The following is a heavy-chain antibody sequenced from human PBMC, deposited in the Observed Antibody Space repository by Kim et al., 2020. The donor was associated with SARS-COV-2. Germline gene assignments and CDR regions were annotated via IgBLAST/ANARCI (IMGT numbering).Heavy chain of an antibody. D-gene: IGHD2-15*01. CDR1: GGTFSSYV. CDR3: ARESSGYCTGGSCPFFDY. CDR2: IIPIFGTA. Sequence: SVKVSCKASGGTFSSYVITWVRQAPGQGLEWMGGIIPIFGTAKYAQKFQGRVTITADESTSTAYMELSSLRSEDTAVYYCARESSGYCTGGSCPFFDYWGQGTLVTVSS. V-gene: IGHV1-69*13. J-gene: IGHJ4*02.